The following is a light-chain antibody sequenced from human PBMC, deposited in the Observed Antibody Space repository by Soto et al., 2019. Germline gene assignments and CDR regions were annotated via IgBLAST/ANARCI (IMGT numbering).Light chain of an antibody. Sequence: QSALTQPRSVSGSPGQSVTISCTGSSSDIGGSNYISWYQQDPGKAPQVMMYDVSKRPSGVPARFSGSKSGYTASLTISGLQAEDEAEYYCCSYAGSDTWVFGGGTKVTVL. CDR2: DVS. J-gene: IGLJ3*02. CDR1: SSDIGGSNY. CDR3: CSYAGSDTWV. V-gene: IGLV2-11*01.